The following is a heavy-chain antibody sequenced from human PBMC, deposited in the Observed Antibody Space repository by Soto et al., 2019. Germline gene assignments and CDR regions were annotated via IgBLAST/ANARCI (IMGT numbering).Heavy chain of an antibody. V-gene: IGHV4-59*01. D-gene: IGHD3-10*01. CDR3: VRDLNGSGDY. CDR1: GRSTTSDY. Sequence: PXETRSPACPVAGRSTTSDYCSWIRQPPGRGLDWLGYICHRLGAKYNPSLGSRGTISLHTSKNQLSLSLRSVTAADTAIYFCVRDLNGSGDYWGQGTLVTVSS. J-gene: IGHJ4*02. CDR2: ICHRLGA.